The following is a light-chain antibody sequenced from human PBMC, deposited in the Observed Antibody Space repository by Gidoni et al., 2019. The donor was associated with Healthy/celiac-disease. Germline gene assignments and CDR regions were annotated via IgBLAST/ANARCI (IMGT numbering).Light chain of an antibody. J-gene: IGKJ4*01. CDR2: GAS. V-gene: IGKV3-20*01. CDR3: QQYGSSPPGLT. Sequence: EMVLTQSPVTLSLSPGERATLSCRASQSVSSSYLAWYQQKPGQAPRLLIYGASSRATGIPDRFSGSGSGTDFTLTISRLEPEDFAVYYCQQYGSSPPGLTFGGGTKVEIK. CDR1: QSVSSSY.